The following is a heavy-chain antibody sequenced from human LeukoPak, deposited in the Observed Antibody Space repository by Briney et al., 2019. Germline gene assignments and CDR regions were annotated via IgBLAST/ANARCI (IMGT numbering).Heavy chain of an antibody. CDR2: FDPEDGET. Sequence: ASVKVSCKVSGYTLTELSMHWVRQAPGKGLEWMGGFDPEDGETIYAQKFQGRVTMTEDTSTDTAYMELSSLRSEDTAVYYCATGPGHWGPMDFDYWGQGTLVTVSS. CDR1: GYTLTELS. V-gene: IGHV1-24*01. J-gene: IGHJ4*02. D-gene: IGHD7-27*01. CDR3: ATGPGHWGPMDFDY.